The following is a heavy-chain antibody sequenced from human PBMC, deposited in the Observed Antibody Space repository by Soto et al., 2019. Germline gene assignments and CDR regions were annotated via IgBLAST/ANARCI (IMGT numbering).Heavy chain of an antibody. J-gene: IGHJ6*02. CDR2: IRGFSPYI. Sequence: GGSLRLSCVASGFTFRTYTMNRVRQAPGKGLEWVSGIRGFSPYIFYAESVKGRFTISRDNAKNSLYLQMNSLGVEDTAVYYCARDRGYDAHDYYYNAMDVWGQGTTVTVSS. CDR1: GFTFRTYT. D-gene: IGHD2-15*01. CDR3: ARDRGYDAHDYYYNAMDV. V-gene: IGHV3-21*01.